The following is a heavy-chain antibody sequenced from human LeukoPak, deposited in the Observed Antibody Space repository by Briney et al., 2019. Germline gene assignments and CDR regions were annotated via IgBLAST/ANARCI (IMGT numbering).Heavy chain of an antibody. V-gene: IGHV4-34*01. D-gene: IGHD3-3*01. CDR1: GGSFSGYY. CDR3: ARGFDGGLRSLEWLSRTNDAFDI. Sequence: SETLSLTCAVYGGSFSGYYWSWIRQPPGKGLEWIGEINHSGSTNYNPSLKSRVTISVDTSKNQFSLKLSSVTAADTAVYYCARGFDGGLRSLEWLSRTNDAFDIWGQGTMVTVSS. CDR2: INHSGST. J-gene: IGHJ3*02.